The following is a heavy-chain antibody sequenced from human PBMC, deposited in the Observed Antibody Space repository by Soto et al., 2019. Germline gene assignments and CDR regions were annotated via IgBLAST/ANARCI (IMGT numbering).Heavy chain of an antibody. V-gene: IGHV5-51*01. Sequence: ESLKISCKGSGYSFTSYWIGWVRLMPGKGLEWMGIIYPGDSDTRYSPSFQGQVTISADKSISTAYLQWSSLKASDTAMYYCARHNIGSGWYGGASTGPLKVYYYGMDVWGQGTTVTVSS. J-gene: IGHJ6*02. CDR2: IYPGDSDT. CDR1: GYSFTSYW. CDR3: ARHNIGSGWYGGASTGPLKVYYYGMDV. D-gene: IGHD6-19*01.